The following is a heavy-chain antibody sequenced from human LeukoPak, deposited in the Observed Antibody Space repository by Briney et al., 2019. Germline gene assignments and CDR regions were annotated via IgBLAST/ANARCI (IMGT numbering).Heavy chain of an antibody. D-gene: IGHD3-9*01. J-gene: IGHJ4*02. CDR1: GGSFSSYY. Sequence: SETLSLTCAVYGGSFSSYYWSWIRQPPGKGLEWIGYIYYSGSTNYNPSLKSRVTISVDTSKNQFSLKLSSVTAADTAVYYCASVDILTGSYYFDYWGQGTLVTVSS. CDR2: IYYSGST. V-gene: IGHV4-59*01. CDR3: ASVDILTGSYYFDY.